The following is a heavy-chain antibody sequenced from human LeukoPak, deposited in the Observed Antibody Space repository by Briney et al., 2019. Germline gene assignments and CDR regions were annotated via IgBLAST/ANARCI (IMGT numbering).Heavy chain of an antibody. CDR2: ISGSGVES. D-gene: IGHD3-22*01. V-gene: IGHV3-23*01. J-gene: IGHJ4*02. CDR1: GFTYTSYA. Sequence: GGSLRLSCAASGFTYTSYAMSWVRQAPGKGLEWGSGISGSGVESFYADSVKGRFTISRDNSRNTLYLQMNSLRAEDTAVYYCANSGNYYDTSGHEYWGQGTLVTVSS. CDR3: ANSGNYYDTSGHEY.